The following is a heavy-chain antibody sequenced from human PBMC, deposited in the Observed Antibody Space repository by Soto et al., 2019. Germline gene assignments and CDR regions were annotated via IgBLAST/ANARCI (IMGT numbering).Heavy chain of an antibody. D-gene: IGHD3-10*01. V-gene: IGHV4-59*01. CDR3: ARDYITMVRGVIHPMIAFDI. CDR1: GGSISSYY. Sequence: PSEALSLTCTVSGGSISSYYWSWIRQPPGKGLEWIGYIYYSGSTNYNPSLKSRVTISVDTSKNQFSLKLSSVTAADTAVYYCARDYITMVRGVIHPMIAFDIWGQGTMVT. CDR2: IYYSGST. J-gene: IGHJ3*02.